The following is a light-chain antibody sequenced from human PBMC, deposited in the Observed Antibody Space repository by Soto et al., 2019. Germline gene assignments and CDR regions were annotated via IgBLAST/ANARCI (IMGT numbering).Light chain of an antibody. V-gene: IGKV1-5*03. CDR1: QSISSW. Sequence: DIQMTQSPSTLSASVGDRVTITCRASQSISSWLAWYQQKPGKAPKLLIYKASSLESGVPSRFSGSGSGTEFTLTISSLQPDDFATYYCQQYMATFGQGTKVDNK. J-gene: IGKJ1*01. CDR2: KAS. CDR3: QQYMAT.